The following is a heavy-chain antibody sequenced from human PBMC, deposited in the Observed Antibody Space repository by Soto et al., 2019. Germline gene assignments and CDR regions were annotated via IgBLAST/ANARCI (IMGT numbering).Heavy chain of an antibody. Sequence: SETRSLNYTVSGGSICSSSYYWEWIRQPPGKGLEWIGSVYYTGTTHFNPSLKSRVTIFVDTSNNQLSLHLTSVTAADTAIYYCARRRFSSSPFDYWCQGTLVTVSS. CDR1: GGSICSSSYY. CDR2: VYYTGTT. J-gene: IGHJ4*02. D-gene: IGHD6-6*01. CDR3: ARRRFSSSPFDY. V-gene: IGHV4-39*01.